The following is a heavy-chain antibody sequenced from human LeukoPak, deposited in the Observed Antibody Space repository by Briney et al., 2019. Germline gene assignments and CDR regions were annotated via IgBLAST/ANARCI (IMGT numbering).Heavy chain of an antibody. J-gene: IGHJ3*02. CDR1: GFTFSSYA. CDR2: ISYDGSNK. CDR3: ARDGSSGGDAFDI. V-gene: IGHV3-30-3*01. D-gene: IGHD6-19*01. Sequence: GGSLRLSCAASGFTFSSYAMHWVRQAPGKGLEWVAVISYDGSNKYYADSVKGRFTISRDNSKNTLYLQMNSLRAEDTAVYYCARDGSSGGDAFDIWGQGTMVTVSS.